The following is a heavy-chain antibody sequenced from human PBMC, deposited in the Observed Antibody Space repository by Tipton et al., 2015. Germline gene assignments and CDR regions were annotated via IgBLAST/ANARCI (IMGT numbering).Heavy chain of an antibody. D-gene: IGHD6-19*01. J-gene: IGHJ3*01. CDR2: ISSAGST. Sequence: TLSLTCDVSGAYISNYFWSWIRQPAGKGLEWVGRISSAGSTNYSPSLGARVTMSVDTSKTLFSLKLSSVTAADTARYYCARNSGWPENAFNLWGQGTMVTVSS. CDR3: ARNSGWPENAFNL. CDR1: GAYISNYF. V-gene: IGHV4-4*07.